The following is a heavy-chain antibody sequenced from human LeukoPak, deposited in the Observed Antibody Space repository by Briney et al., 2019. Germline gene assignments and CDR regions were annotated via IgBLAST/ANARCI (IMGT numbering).Heavy chain of an antibody. CDR1: GGTFSSYA. V-gene: IGHV1-69*05. Sequence: SVKVSCKASGGTFSSYAISWVRQAPGQGLEWMGGIIPIFGTANYAQKFQGRVTITTDESTSTAYMELSSLRSEDTAVYYCARAGITMVRGVIIPGAFDVWGQGTMVTVSS. CDR2: IIPIFGTA. D-gene: IGHD3-10*01. J-gene: IGHJ3*01. CDR3: ARAGITMVRGVIIPGAFDV.